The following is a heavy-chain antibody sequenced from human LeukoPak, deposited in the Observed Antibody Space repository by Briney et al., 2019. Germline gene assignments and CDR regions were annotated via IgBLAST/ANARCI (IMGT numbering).Heavy chain of an antibody. CDR2: ISYDGSNK. V-gene: IGHV3-30*09. CDR1: GFTFSSYA. D-gene: IGHD2-15*01. Sequence: PGGSLRLSCAASGFTFSSYAMHWVRQAPGKGLEWVAVISYDGSNKYYADSVKGRFAISRDNSKNTLYLQMNSLRAEDTAVYYCARVEVVAARRPDWFDPWGQGTLVTVSS. J-gene: IGHJ5*02. CDR3: ARVEVVAARRPDWFDP.